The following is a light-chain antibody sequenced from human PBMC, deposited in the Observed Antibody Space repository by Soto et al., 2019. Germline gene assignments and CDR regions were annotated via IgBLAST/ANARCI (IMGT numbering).Light chain of an antibody. V-gene: IGKV1-6*01. CDR3: LQDYNYPYT. Sequence: AIQMTQSPSSLSASVGDRVTITCRASQGIRSDLGWYQQKPGKAPKFLIYGASSLQSSVPSRFSGSGSGTDFALTISGLQPDDFAIYYCLQDYNYPYTFGQGTKLEVK. CDR1: QGIRSD. CDR2: GAS. J-gene: IGKJ2*01.